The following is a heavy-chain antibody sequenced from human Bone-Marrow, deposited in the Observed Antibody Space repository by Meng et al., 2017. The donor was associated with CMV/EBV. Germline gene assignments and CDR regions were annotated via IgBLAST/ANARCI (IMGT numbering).Heavy chain of an antibody. V-gene: IGHV3-53*01. J-gene: IGHJ6*02. CDR1: GFTVSSNY. CDR3: ARDQIAVAGKHNYYYGMDV. D-gene: IGHD6-19*01. Sequence: GESLKISCAASGFTVSSNYMSWVRQAPGKGLEWVSVIYSGGSTYYADSVKGRFTISRDNSKNTLYLQMNSLRAEDTAVYYCARDQIAVAGKHNYYYGMDVWGQGTTVTVSS. CDR2: IYSGGST.